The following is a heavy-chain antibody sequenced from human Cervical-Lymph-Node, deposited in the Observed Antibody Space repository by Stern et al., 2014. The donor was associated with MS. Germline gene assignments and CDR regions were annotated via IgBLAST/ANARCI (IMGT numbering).Heavy chain of an antibody. D-gene: IGHD3-16*01. Sequence: VQLVESGGGVVQPGRSLRLSCAASGFTFSSHGMHWVRQAPGKGLEWVALIWSDGSKLDYADSVKGRFTISRDNSKPTLDLQMNSLRDEDTAVYYCARDPVSQSEYYFDYWGQGTLVAVSS. CDR2: IWSDGSKL. CDR1: GFTFSSHG. J-gene: IGHJ4*02. CDR3: ARDPVSQSEYYFDY. V-gene: IGHV3-33*01.